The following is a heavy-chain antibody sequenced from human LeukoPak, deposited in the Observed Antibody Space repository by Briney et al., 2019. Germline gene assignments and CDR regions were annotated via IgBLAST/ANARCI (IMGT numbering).Heavy chain of an antibody. J-gene: IGHJ4*02. CDR2: ISWNSGSI. V-gene: IGHV3-9*01. D-gene: IGHD3-16*02. Sequence: GGSLRLSCAASGFTFDDYAMHWVRQAPGKGLEWVSGISWNSGSIGYADSVKGRFTISRDNAKNSLYLQMNSLRAEDTALYYCAKDSSRGLGELSFFDYWGQGTLVTVSS. CDR1: GFTFDDYA. CDR3: AKDSSRGLGELSFFDY.